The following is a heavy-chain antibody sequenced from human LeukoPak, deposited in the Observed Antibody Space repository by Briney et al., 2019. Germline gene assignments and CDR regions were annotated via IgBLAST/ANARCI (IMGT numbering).Heavy chain of an antibody. CDR3: ASYSSSSAFDI. CDR1: GFTFSSYS. Sequence: GGSLRLSCAASGFTFSSYSMNWIRQAPGKGLEWVSYISSSGSTIYYADSVKGRFTISRDNAKNSLYLQMNSLRAEDTAVYYCASYSSSSAFDIWGQGTMVTVSS. V-gene: IGHV3-48*04. D-gene: IGHD6-6*01. J-gene: IGHJ3*02. CDR2: ISSSGSTI.